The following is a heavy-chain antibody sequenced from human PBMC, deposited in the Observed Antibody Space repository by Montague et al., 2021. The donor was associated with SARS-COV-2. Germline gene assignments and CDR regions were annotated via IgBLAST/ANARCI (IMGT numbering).Heavy chain of an antibody. CDR3: ARDVGVPLAPPYSWFDP. Sequence: SETLSLTCAVSGGSIITGSNFYWGWIRQPAGKGLEWIGRIYTSGSTNFNPSLKSRVTMSVDTSKNQFSLKLSSVTAADTAVYYCARDVGVPLAPPYSWFDPWGQGTLVTVSS. D-gene: IGHD2-2*01. V-gene: IGHV4-4*07. CDR1: GGSIITGSNFY. CDR2: IYTSGST. J-gene: IGHJ5*02.